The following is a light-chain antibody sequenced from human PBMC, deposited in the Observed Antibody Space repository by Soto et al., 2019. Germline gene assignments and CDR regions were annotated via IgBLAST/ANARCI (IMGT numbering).Light chain of an antibody. Sequence: DVQMTQSPSSLSASVGARVTITCRASQSISSYLHWFQQKPGKAPKLLIYAASSLQSWVPSRFSGSGSGTDFTLTISSLQPEDFATYYCQQSYSTPPGLTFGGGTKVEIK. J-gene: IGKJ4*01. CDR3: QQSYSTPPGLT. CDR2: AAS. V-gene: IGKV1-39*01. CDR1: QSISSY.